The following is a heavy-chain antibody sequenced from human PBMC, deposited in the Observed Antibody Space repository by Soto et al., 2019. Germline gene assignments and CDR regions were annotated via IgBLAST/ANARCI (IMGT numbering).Heavy chain of an antibody. CDR3: VRVYGRSSCFFDS. CDR1: GYSLTGGYH. J-gene: IGHJ4*02. CDR2: IYHSGTT. V-gene: IGHV4-38-2*01. Sequence: SETLSLTCGVSGYSLTGGYHWGWIRQPPGKGLEWIGTIYHSGTTYYNPSLMSRVTMSVDTSKNQFSLKVTSATAADTAVYFCVRVYGRSSCFFDSWGQGTLVTVSS. D-gene: IGHD6-6*01.